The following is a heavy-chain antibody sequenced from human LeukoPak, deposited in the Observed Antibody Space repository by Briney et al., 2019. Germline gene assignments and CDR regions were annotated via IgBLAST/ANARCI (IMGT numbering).Heavy chain of an antibody. J-gene: IGHJ6*02. CDR3: ARGGYSSGYYYYYYYYGMDV. V-gene: IGHV4-59*01. CDR2: IYYSGST. Sequence: SETLSLTCTVSGGSISSYYWSWIRQPPGKGLEWIGYIYYSGSTNYNPSLKSRVTISVDTSKNQFSLKLSSVTAADTAVYYCARGGYSSGYYYYYYYYGMDVWGQGTTVTVSS. CDR1: GGSISSYY. D-gene: IGHD3-22*01.